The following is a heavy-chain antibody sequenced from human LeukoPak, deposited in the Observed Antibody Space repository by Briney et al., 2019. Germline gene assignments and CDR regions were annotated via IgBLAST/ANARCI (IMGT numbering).Heavy chain of an antibody. Sequence: GSLRLSCAASGFTFDDYGMSWVRQAPGKGLEWVSGINWNGGSTGYADSVKGRFTISRDNAKNSLYLQMNSLRAEDTALYHCARERGLFGVTTNWFDPWGQGTLVTVSS. CDR2: INWNGGST. D-gene: IGHD4-11*01. V-gene: IGHV3-20*01. J-gene: IGHJ5*02. CDR3: ARERGLFGVTTNWFDP. CDR1: GFTFDDYG.